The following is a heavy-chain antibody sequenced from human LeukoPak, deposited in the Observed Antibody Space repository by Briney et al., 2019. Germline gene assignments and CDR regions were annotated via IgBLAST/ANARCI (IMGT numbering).Heavy chain of an antibody. CDR1: GGSIGSYY. Sequence: SETLSLTCTVSGGSIGSYYWSWIRQPPGKGLEWIGYIYHSGSTYYNPSLKSRVTISVDRSKNQSSLKLSSVTAADTAVYYCAREVGLHYYDSSGYDAFDIWGQGTMVTVSS. J-gene: IGHJ3*02. CDR2: IYHSGST. CDR3: AREVGLHYYDSSGYDAFDI. D-gene: IGHD3-22*01. V-gene: IGHV4-59*12.